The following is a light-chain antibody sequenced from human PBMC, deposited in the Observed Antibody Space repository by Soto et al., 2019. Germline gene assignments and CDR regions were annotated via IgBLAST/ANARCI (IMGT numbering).Light chain of an antibody. CDR3: RQYGSSPLA. V-gene: IGKV3-20*01. CDR2: GAS. Sequence: EIVLTQSPGTLSLSPGERATLSCRASQSVSSSYLAWYQQKPGQAPRLLIYGASRRATGIPDRFSGSGSGTDFTLPIRRLEPEDFAVYYCRQYGSSPLAFGGGTKVEI. CDR1: QSVSSSY. J-gene: IGKJ4*01.